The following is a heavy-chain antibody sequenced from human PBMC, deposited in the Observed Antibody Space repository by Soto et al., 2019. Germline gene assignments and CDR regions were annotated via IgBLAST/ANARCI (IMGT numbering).Heavy chain of an antibody. CDR1: GFTFSAYG. V-gene: IGHV3-30*18. Sequence: QVQLVESGGGVVQPGRSLRLSCVASGFTFSAYGMHWVRQSPGKGLEWVAAISDDGNTNYYADSVKGLFTISRNNSKKPLELQMNSLRSEESAVYYCANDKVSEHNNGCPHGHWGQGTLVTVSS. J-gene: IGHJ4*02. CDR2: ISDDGNTN. D-gene: IGHD6-19*01. CDR3: ANDKVSEHNNGCPHGH.